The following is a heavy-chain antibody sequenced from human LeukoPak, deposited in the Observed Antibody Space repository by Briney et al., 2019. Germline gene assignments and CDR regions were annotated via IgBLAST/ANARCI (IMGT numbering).Heavy chain of an antibody. CDR1: GDSISSYSYY. D-gene: IGHD2-21*01. CDR3: ARESGDTRTVNSFDF. Sequence: SLETLSLTCTVSGDSISSYSYYWAWIRQPPWKGLEWIGSILIRGATYYNPSLKPRIIMSVDTSQNHFSLKLTSVTAADTAVYFCARESGDTRTVNSFDFWGRGTLITVSS. CDR2: ILIRGAT. V-gene: IGHV4-39*07. J-gene: IGHJ4*01.